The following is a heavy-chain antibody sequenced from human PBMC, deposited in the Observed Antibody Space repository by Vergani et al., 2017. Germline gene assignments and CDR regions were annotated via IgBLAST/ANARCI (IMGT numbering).Heavy chain of an antibody. CDR2: IRSKANSYAT. J-gene: IGHJ5*02. CDR3: TRRIAVAGPNGFDP. V-gene: IGHV3-73*02. D-gene: IGHD6-19*01. Sequence: EVQLVESGGGLVQPGGSLKLSCAASGFTFSGSAMHWVRQASGKGLEGVGSIRSKANSYATAYAASVKGRFTIPRDDSKNTAYLQMNSLKAEDTAVYYCTRRIAVAGPNGFDPWGQGTLVTVSS. CDR1: GFTFSGSA.